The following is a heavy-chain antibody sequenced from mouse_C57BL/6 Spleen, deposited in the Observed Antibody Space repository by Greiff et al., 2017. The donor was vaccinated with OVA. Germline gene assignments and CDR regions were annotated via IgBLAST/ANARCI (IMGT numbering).Heavy chain of an antibody. CDR3: APGGSNPAWFAY. CDR1: GYAFSSPW. V-gene: IGHV1-82*01. J-gene: IGHJ3*01. Sequence: QVQLQQSGPELVKPGASVKISCKASGYAFSSPWMNWVKQRPGKGLEWIGRIYPGDGDTNYNGKFKGKATLTADKSSSTAYMQLSSLTSEDSAVYFCAPGGSNPAWFAYWGQGTLVTVSA. CDR2: IYPGDGDT. D-gene: IGHD2-5*01.